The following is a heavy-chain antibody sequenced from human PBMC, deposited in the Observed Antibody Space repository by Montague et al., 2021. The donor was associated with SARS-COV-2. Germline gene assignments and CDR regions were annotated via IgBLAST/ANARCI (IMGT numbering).Heavy chain of an antibody. D-gene: IGHD3-10*01. V-gene: IGHV6-1*01. J-gene: IGHJ6*02. CDR3: TSGREGNYNVMDV. Sequence: CAISGDSVSSNSVTWNWARQSPSRGLEWLGRTYYRSKWYNDYAVSVRGRVTINPDTSKNQFSLQLNSVTPEDTAIYYCTSGREGNYNVMDVWGQGTTVTVSS. CDR1: GDSVSSNSVT. CDR2: TYYRSKWYN.